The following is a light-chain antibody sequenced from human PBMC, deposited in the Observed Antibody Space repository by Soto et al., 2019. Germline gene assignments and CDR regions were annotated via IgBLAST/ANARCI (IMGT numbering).Light chain of an antibody. Sequence: QLVLTQSSSASASLGSSVKLTCTLSSGHSSYIIAWHQQQPGKAPRYLMKLEGSGSYNRGGGVPDRFSGSSSGADRYLTISNLQFEDEADYYCETWGSNTRVFGGGTKLTVL. CDR2: LEGSGSY. CDR1: SGHSSYI. CDR3: ETWGSNTRV. V-gene: IGLV4-60*02. J-gene: IGLJ3*02.